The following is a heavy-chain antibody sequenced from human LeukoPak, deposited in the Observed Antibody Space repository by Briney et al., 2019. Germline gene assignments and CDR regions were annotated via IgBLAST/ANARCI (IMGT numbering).Heavy chain of an antibody. J-gene: IGHJ4*02. CDR3: AREGLEMATIN. D-gene: IGHD5-24*01. CDR1: GFTFSSYS. Sequence: GGSLRLSCAASGFTFSSYSMNWVRQAPGKGLEWVSYISSSSSTIYYADSVKGRFTISRDNAKNSLYLQMNSLRAEDTAVYYCAREGLEMATINWGQGTLVTVSS. V-gene: IGHV3-48*04. CDR2: ISSSSSTI.